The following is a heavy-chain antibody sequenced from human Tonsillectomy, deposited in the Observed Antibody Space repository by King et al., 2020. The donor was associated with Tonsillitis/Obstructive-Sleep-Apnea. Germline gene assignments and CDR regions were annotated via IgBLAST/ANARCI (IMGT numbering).Heavy chain of an antibody. Sequence: VQLQQWGAGLLKPSETLSLTCAVYGGSFSGYYWSWIRQPPGKGLEWIGEINHSGSTNYNPSLKSRVTISVDPSMNQFSLKLSHVTAADPAMYYCARETSVLGYCSGGSCYYDYSYYMDVWGKGTTVTVSS. V-gene: IGHV4-34*01. CDR3: ARETSVLGYCSGGSCYYDYSYYMDV. CDR1: GGSFSGYY. CDR2: INHSGST. J-gene: IGHJ6*03. D-gene: IGHD2-15*01.